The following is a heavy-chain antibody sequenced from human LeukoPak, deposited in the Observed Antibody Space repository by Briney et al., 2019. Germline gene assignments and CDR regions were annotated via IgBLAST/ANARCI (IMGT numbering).Heavy chain of an antibody. J-gene: IGHJ4*02. Sequence: PGGSLRLSCATSGFIFSDYAMNWVRQAPRKGLEWVSSISSSSSYIYYADSVKGRFTISRDNAKNSLYLQMNSLRAEDTAVYYCASHGRVYWGQGTLVTVSS. D-gene: IGHD1-26*01. V-gene: IGHV3-21*01. CDR3: ASHGRVY. CDR1: GFIFSDYA. CDR2: ISSSSSYI.